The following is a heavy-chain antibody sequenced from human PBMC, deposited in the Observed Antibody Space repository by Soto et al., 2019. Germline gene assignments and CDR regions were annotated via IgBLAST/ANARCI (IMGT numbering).Heavy chain of an antibody. CDR3: AISGQRWGIVPYGMDV. CDR2: IIPILGIA. D-gene: IGHD2-8*01. V-gene: IGHV1-69*02. Sequence: QVQLVQSGAEVKKPGSSVKVSCKASGGTFSSYTISWVRQAPGQGLEWMGRIIPILGIANYAQKFQGRVTITADKSTSKAYMELSSLRSEDTAVYYCAISGQRWGIVPYGMDVWGQGTTVTVSS. J-gene: IGHJ6*02. CDR1: GGTFSSYT.